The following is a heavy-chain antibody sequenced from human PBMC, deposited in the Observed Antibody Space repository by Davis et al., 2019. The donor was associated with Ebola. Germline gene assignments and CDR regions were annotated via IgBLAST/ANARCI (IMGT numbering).Heavy chain of an antibody. J-gene: IGHJ6*02. CDR1: GFTFSSYG. V-gene: IGHV3-33*01. CDR3: ARDTAMVAYYGMDV. D-gene: IGHD5-18*01. CDR2: IWYDGSNK. Sequence: GESLKISYAASGFTFSSYGMHWVRQAPGKGLEWVAVIWYDGSNKYYADSVKGRFTISRDNAKNSLYLQMNSLRAEDTAVYYCARDTAMVAYYGMDVWGQGTTVTVSS.